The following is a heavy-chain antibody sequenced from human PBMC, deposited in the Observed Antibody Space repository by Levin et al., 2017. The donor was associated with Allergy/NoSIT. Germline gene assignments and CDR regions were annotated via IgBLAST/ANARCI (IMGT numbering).Heavy chain of an antibody. D-gene: IGHD3-10*01. CDR1: GGSMSSYY. J-gene: IGHJ6*03. CDR2: IYDTGST. CDR3: ARVILGRSYYASGRPGDSYDYYYMDG. Sequence: SETLSLTCTVSGGSMSSYYWSWIRQPPGKGLEWIGYIYDTGSTNYNPSLKSRVTMSVDTAKSQFSLKLSSVTAADTAVYYCARVILGRSYYASGRPGDSYDYYYMDGWGDGTTVTVSS. V-gene: IGHV4-59*01.